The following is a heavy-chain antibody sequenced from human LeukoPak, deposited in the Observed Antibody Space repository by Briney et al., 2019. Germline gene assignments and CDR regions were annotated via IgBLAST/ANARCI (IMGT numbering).Heavy chain of an antibody. J-gene: IGHJ4*02. Sequence: PSETLSLTCTVSGGSISSYYWSWIRQPPGQGLEWIGYMYYSGSTNYNPSLKSRVTISVDTSKSQFFLKLSSVTAADTAVYYCARRGYDILTGYTPFDYWGQGTLVTVSS. CDR2: MYYSGST. V-gene: IGHV4-59*08. CDR1: GGSISSYY. D-gene: IGHD3-9*01. CDR3: ARRGYDILTGYTPFDY.